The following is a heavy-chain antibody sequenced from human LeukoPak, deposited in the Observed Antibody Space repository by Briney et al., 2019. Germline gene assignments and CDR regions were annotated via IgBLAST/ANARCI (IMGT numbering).Heavy chain of an antibody. D-gene: IGHD3-22*01. V-gene: IGHV3-30*03. Sequence: PGGSLRLSCAASGFTFSSYGMHWVRQAPGKGLEWVAVISYDGSNKYYADSVKGRFTISRDNAKNSLYLQMNSLRAEDTAVYYCARDAAAPYYYDSSGYSGGFYWGQGTLVTVSS. CDR1: GFTFSSYG. J-gene: IGHJ4*02. CDR2: ISYDGSNK. CDR3: ARDAAAPYYYDSSGYSGGFY.